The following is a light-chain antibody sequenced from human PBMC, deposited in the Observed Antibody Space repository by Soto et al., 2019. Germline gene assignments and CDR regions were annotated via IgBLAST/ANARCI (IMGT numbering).Light chain of an antibody. CDR1: QSISSW. J-gene: IGKJ1*01. Sequence: DIQMTQCPSTLSASVGDRVTINCRASQSISSWLAWYQQKPGKAPKLLIYDASSLESGVPSRFSGSGSGTEFTLTISSLQPDDFATYYCQQYNSYWTFGQGTKVYIK. CDR2: DAS. CDR3: QQYNSYWT. V-gene: IGKV1-5*01.